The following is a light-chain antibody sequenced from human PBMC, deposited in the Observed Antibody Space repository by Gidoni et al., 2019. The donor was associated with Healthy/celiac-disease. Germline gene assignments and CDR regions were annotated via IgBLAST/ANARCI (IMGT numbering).Light chain of an antibody. CDR1: HSISSY. CDR3: QQSYSTPFT. V-gene: IGKV1-39*01. J-gene: IGKJ3*01. CDR2: AAS. Sequence: DLQMTQSPSSLSASVGDSVTITCLASHSISSYLNWYQQKPGKAPKLLIYAASSLKSVVPSMFSGSGSGTDFTRTISSLQPEDFATYYFQQSYSTPFTFGPGTKVDIK.